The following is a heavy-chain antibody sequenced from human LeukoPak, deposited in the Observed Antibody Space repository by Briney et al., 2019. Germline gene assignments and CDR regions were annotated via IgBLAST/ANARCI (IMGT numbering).Heavy chain of an antibody. V-gene: IGHV3-7*01. CDR1: GSIFSKYW. J-gene: IGHJ4*02. CDR2: INQDGSDK. Sequence: GGSPRLSCAVSGSIFSKYWMTRVRQAPGKGLEWVANINQDGSDKSYVDSVKGRFTISRDNAKNSLYLEMNSLRAEDTALYYCVRDQGAAGDYWGQGTLVIVSS. CDR3: VRDQGAAGDY. D-gene: IGHD6-13*01.